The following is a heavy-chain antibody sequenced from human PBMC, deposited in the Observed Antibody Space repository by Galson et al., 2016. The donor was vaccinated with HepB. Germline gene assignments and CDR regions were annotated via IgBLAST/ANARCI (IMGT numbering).Heavy chain of an antibody. CDR1: GYRFTSYA. Sequence: SVKVSCKASGYRFTSYAVHWVRQAPGQRLEWMGWINAGNGNTKYSRKFQGRVTITRDTSASTAYMELSSLRSEDTAVYYCARESRPLRGGTTLYGMDVWGQGTTVTVSS. CDR3: ARESRPLRGGTTLYGMDV. V-gene: IGHV1-3*01. J-gene: IGHJ6*02. D-gene: IGHD3-10*01. CDR2: INAGNGNT.